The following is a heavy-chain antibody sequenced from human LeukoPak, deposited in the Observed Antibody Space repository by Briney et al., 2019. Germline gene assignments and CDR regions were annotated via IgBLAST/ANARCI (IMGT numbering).Heavy chain of an antibody. CDR1: GGSISSYY. CDR2: IYYSGST. CDR3: ARDLVRGYCSGGSCYPSWFDP. J-gene: IGHJ5*02. V-gene: IGHV4-59*01. D-gene: IGHD2-15*01. Sequence: SETLSLTCTVSGGSISSYYWSWIRQPPGKGLEWIGYIYYSGSTNNNPSLKSRVTISVDTSKNQFSLKLSSVTAADTAVYYCARDLVRGYCSGGSCYPSWFDPWGQGTLVTVSS.